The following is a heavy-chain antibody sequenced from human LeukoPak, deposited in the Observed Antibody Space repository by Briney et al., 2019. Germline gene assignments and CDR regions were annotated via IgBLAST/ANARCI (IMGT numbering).Heavy chain of an antibody. V-gene: IGHV3-7*03. CDR2: VNRDGSET. CDR1: GFALSSHW. CDR3: ARNNGMDV. Sequence: GGSLRLSCAASGFALSSHWMTWVRQVPGRGPEWVANVNRDGSETYYLDSVKGRFTISKGNAKNSLYLQMNSPRAEDTALYHCARNNGMDVWGQGTTVIVSS. J-gene: IGHJ6*02.